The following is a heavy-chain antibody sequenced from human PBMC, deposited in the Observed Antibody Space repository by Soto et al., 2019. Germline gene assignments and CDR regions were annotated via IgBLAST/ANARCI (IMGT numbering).Heavy chain of an antibody. CDR3: ARDWADFWSGYYPSPLDY. J-gene: IGHJ4*02. D-gene: IGHD3-3*01. CDR1: GFTFSSYA. V-gene: IGHV3-30-3*01. Sequence: GGSLRLSCAASGFTFSSYAMHWVRQAPGKGLEWVAVISYDGSNKYYADSVKGRFTISRDNSKNTLYLQMDSLRAEDTAVYYCARDWADFWSGYYPSPLDYWGQGTLVTVSS. CDR2: ISYDGSNK.